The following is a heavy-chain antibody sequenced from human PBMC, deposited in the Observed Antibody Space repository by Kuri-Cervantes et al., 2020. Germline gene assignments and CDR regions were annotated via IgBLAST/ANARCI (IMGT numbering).Heavy chain of an antibody. J-gene: IGHJ2*01. CDR1: GFTFSGYA. V-gene: IGHV3-23*01. CDR2: ITTSGDRT. Sequence: GESLKISCTTDGFTFSGYAMSWVRQAPGKGLEWVSSITTSGDRTHYLDSVMGRFTISRDNSMNTLYLQMNSLRSDDTAVYYCAKCLPVTTYHFGYFDLWGRGTLGTVSS. CDR3: AKCLPVTTYHFGYFDL. D-gene: IGHD4-17*01.